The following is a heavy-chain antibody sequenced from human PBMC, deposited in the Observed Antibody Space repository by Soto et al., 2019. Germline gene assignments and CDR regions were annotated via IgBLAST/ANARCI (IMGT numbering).Heavy chain of an antibody. CDR3: ARGDCVGGTCYSLAGSFYYYMDV. CDR2: INSDGSVS. Sequence: EVQLVESGGGLVQPGGSLRLSCAASGFTFSNYWMYWVRQAPGKGLVWVSRINSDGSVSSYADSVKGRLTISRDNVKNTLYVQMDSLRAEDTAVNYCARGDCVGGTCYSLAGSFYYYMDVWGKGTTVTVFS. CDR1: GFTFSNYW. J-gene: IGHJ6*03. D-gene: IGHD2-15*01. V-gene: IGHV3-74*01.